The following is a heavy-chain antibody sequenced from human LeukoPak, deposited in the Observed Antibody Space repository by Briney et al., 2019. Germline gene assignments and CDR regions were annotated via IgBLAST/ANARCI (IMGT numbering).Heavy chain of an antibody. V-gene: IGHV3-7*01. CDR3: SRESLAATSDDSFDI. Sequence: VGSLRLSCLASLRIFGDYYMSWVRQAAGKGLAWVANIKQDGRDKHYVDSVKGRFTVSRDNAKNSLYLQMNSLRAEDTAVHYCSRESLAATSDDSFDIWGQGTRVTVSS. D-gene: IGHD5-12*01. J-gene: IGHJ3*02. CDR1: LRIFGDYY. CDR2: IKQDGRDK.